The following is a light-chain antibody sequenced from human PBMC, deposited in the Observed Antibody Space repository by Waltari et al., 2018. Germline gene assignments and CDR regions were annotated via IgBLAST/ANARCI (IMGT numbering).Light chain of an antibody. CDR1: SSDVGSYSL. J-gene: IGLJ3*02. Sequence: QSALTQPASVSGSPGQPITISCTGTSSDVGSYSLVSWYRQHPGEAPRGMIFEDTKRRSGGSNRFSGSKSGNTASLTISGLQAEDEADYYCFSYTVTNTWLFGGGTKLTVL. V-gene: IGLV2-23*01. CDR3: FSYTVTNTWL. CDR2: EDT.